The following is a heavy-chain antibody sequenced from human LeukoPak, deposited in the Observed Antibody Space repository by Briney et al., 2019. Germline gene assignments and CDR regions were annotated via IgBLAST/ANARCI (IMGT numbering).Heavy chain of an antibody. CDR2: ITISGTTI. Sequence: PGGSLRLSCAASGFTFSTYNMNWVRQAPGKGLEWVSYITISGTTIYYADSVKGRFTISRDNTKTSLYLQMNSLRDEDTAVYYCARVSHYYTAVWGKGTTVTVSS. V-gene: IGHV3-48*02. CDR1: GFTFSTYN. CDR3: ARVSHYYTAV. J-gene: IGHJ6*03.